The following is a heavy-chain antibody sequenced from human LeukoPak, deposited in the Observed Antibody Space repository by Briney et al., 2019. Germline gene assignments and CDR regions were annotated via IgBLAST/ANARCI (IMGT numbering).Heavy chain of an antibody. D-gene: IGHD6-19*01. CDR1: GFTLSSYW. CDR2: IKQDGSEK. J-gene: IGHJ4*02. Sequence: GGSLRLTCAASGFTLSSYWMDWVRQAPGKGLEWVANIKQDGSEKYYVDSVKGRLTISRDNAKNSLYLQMNSLRAEDTAVYYCARDRDWYSFDSWGQGTLVTVSS. V-gene: IGHV3-7*03. CDR3: ARDRDWYSFDS.